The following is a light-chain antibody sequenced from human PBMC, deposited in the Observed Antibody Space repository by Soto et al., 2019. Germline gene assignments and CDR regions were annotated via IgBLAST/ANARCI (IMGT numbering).Light chain of an antibody. Sequence: DIQMTQSPSSLSASVGDRVTLTCRASQSISNYLNWYQQKPGKAPDLLIYAASNLQSGVPSRFSGSGSGTDFTLTIRSLQPEDFATYYCQQSYSDMLTFGGGTKVDIK. V-gene: IGKV1-39*01. CDR1: QSISNY. CDR3: QQSYSDMLT. CDR2: AAS. J-gene: IGKJ4*01.